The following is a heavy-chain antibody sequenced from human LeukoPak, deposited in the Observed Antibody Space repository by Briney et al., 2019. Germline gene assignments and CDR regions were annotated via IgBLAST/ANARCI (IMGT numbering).Heavy chain of an antibody. CDR2: ISYDGSIK. J-gene: IGHJ4*02. V-gene: IGHV3-30*19. D-gene: IGHD3-22*01. CDR3: ARGFYYDTSGYPLGDC. CDR1: GFIFSDYV. Sequence: GSLRLSCAASGFIFSDYVMNWLRQAPGKGLEWVAVISYDGSIKNYADSLKGRFTISRDNSKNTVYLQMNSLRTEDTAVFYCARGFYYDTSGYPLGDCWGQGTLVTVSS.